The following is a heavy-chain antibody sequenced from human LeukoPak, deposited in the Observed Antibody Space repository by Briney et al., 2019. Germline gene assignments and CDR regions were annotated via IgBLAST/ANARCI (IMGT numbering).Heavy chain of an antibody. CDR3: AKDIDYGGDFGPLFDS. CDR1: GFTFDDYT. D-gene: IGHD4-23*01. CDR2: ISWDGGST. V-gene: IGHV3-43*01. J-gene: IGHJ4*02. Sequence: GGSLRLSCAASGFTFDDYTMHWVRQAQGKGLEWVSLISWDGGSTNYVDSVRGRFTISRDNNKNSLYLQMNSLRTEDSALYYCAKDIDYGGDFGPLFDSWGQGTLVTVSS.